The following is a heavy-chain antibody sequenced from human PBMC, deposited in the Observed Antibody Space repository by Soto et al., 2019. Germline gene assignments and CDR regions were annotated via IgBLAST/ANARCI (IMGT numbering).Heavy chain of an antibody. J-gene: IGHJ4*02. CDR3: TGEVASGY. CDR1: GFTVSTYG. V-gene: IGHV3-30*03. Sequence: QVQLVDSGGGVVQPGRSLRLSCAVSGFTVSTYGMHWVRQAPGKGLEWVAVISRDGGTKYYADSVKGRFTISRDNSRNTLFLDMNSLRREDMAVYYCTGEVASGYWGQGTLVTVSS. CDR2: ISRDGGTK. D-gene: IGHD3-10*01.